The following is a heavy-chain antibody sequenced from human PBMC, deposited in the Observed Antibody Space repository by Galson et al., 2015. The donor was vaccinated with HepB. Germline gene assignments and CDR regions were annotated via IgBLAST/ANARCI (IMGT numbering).Heavy chain of an antibody. CDR3: AKDRTDYYYGMDV. CDR1: GFTFDDYG. CDR2: ISWNSGSI. V-gene: IGHV3-9*01. Sequence: SLRLSCAASGFTFDDYGMHWVRQVPGKDLEWVSGISWNSGSIKYADSVKGRFTISRDNAKNSLYLQMNSLRAEDTALYYCAKDRTDYYYGMDVWGQGTTVTVSS. J-gene: IGHJ6*02.